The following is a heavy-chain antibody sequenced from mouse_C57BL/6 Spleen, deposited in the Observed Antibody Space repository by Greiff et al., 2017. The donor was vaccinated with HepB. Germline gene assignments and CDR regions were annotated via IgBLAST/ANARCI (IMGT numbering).Heavy chain of an antibody. Sequence: EVQLQQSGAELVKPGASVKLSCTASGFNIKDYYMHWVKQRTEQGLEWIGRIDPEDGETKYAPKFQGKATITADTSSNTAYLQLSSLTSEDTAVSYCARITTVVAKDYAMDYWGQGTSVTVSS. J-gene: IGHJ4*01. D-gene: IGHD1-1*01. CDR1: GFNIKDYY. V-gene: IGHV14-2*01. CDR2: IDPEDGET. CDR3: ARITTVVAKDYAMDY.